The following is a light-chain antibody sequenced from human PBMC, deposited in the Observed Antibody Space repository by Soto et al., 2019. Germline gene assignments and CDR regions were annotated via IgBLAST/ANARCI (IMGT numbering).Light chain of an antibody. CDR2: GAS. J-gene: IGKJ1*01. CDR3: QQYGSSHKK. Sequence: EIVLTQSPGTLSLSPGERATLSCRASQSVSSSYLAWYQQKPGQAPRLLIYGASSRATGIPDRFSGSGSGTDFTLTISRLEPEDFAVYYCQQYGSSHKKFGQGTKVDSK. CDR1: QSVSSSY. V-gene: IGKV3-20*01.